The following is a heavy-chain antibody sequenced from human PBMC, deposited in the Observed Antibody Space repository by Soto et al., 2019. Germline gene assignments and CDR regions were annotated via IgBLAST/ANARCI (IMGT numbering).Heavy chain of an antibody. D-gene: IGHD4-17*01. CDR1: GYTFTSYG. CDR3: ARDQWSYGDFVYGMDV. CDR2: ISAYNGNT. Sequence: ASVKVSCKASGYTFTSYGISWVRQAPGQGLEWMGWISAYNGNTNYAQKLQGRVTMTTDTSTSTAYMELRSLRSDDTAVYYCARDQWSYGDFVYGMDVWGQGTTVTVSS. J-gene: IGHJ6*02. V-gene: IGHV1-18*04.